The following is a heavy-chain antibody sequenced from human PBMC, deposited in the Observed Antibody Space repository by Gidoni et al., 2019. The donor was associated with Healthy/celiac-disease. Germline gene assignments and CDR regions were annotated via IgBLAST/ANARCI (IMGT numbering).Heavy chain of an antibody. D-gene: IGHD4-17*01. CDR3: ARHSMYGAYVTWLDP. J-gene: IGHJ5*02. Sequence: KGLEWIGSIYYTGNTNYSPSLKSRVTISVDTSKNQFSLRLSSVTAADTAIYYCARHSMYGAYVTWLDPWGQGTLVTVSS. V-gene: IGHV4-39*01. CDR2: IYYTGNT.